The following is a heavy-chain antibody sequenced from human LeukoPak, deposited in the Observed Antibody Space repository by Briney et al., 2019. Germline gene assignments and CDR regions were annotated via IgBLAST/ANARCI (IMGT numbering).Heavy chain of an antibody. Sequence: ASVKVSCKASGYTFTSYYMHWVRQAPGQGLEWMGIINPSGGSTSYAQKFQDRVTMTRDTSTSTVYMELSSLRSEDTAVYYCARSTGDILTCDYWGQGTLVTVSS. CDR1: GYTFTSYY. J-gene: IGHJ4*02. D-gene: IGHD3-9*01. V-gene: IGHV1-46*01. CDR3: ARSTGDILTCDY. CDR2: INPSGGST.